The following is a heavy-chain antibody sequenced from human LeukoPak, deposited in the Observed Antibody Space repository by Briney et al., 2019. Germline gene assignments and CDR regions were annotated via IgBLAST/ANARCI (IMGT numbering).Heavy chain of an antibody. D-gene: IGHD3-10*01. CDR1: GFTFSSYG. CDR3: AKHDPITLVRGVTNWFDS. V-gene: IGHV3-30*02. Sequence: PGGSLRLSCAASGFTFSSYGMHWVRQAPGKGLEWVAFIWYDGSNKYYADSVKGRFTISRDNPKNTLYVQMNSLRAEDTAVYYCAKHDPITLVRGVTNWFDSWGQGTLVTVSS. J-gene: IGHJ5*01. CDR2: IWYDGSNK.